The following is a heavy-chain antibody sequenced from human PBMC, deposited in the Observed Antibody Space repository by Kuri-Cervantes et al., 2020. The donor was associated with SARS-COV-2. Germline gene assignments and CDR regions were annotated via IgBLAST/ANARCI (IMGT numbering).Heavy chain of an antibody. V-gene: IGHV3-48*02. D-gene: IGHD3-16*01. CDR3: ARLDYLD. J-gene: IGHJ4*02. Sequence: GESLKISCAASGFTFRNYSLNWVRQAPGKGLEWVSYISGSSRTTFYAESVKGRFTISRDNAKNSLYLQMNSLRDEDTAVYYRARLDYLDWGQGTLVTVSS. CDR1: GFTFRNYS. CDR2: ISGSSRTT.